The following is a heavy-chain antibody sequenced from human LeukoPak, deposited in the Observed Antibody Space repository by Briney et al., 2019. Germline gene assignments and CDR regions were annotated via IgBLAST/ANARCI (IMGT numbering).Heavy chain of an antibody. CDR1: GFTFSDFT. CDR2: ISSSSSSTYI. J-gene: IGHJ4*02. CDR3: ARAVPGFDY. Sequence: GGSLRLSCVGSGFTFSDFTINWVRQTPGKGLEWVSCISSSSSSTYIYYADSVKGRFTISRDNAKNSVYLEMNSLRAEDTAVYYCARAVPGFDYWGQGILVTVSS. V-gene: IGHV3-21*06.